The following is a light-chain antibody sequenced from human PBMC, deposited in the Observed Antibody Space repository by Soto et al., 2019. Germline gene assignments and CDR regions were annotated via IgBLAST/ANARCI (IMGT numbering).Light chain of an antibody. Sequence: EFVLTQSPGTLSLSPGERATLSCRASQSVSSNYLAWYQQKPGQAPRLLIYDASNRATGVPARFSGSGSETDFTLTISRLETEDFAVYYCQQYARTPLTFGGGTKVDIK. CDR3: QQYARTPLT. J-gene: IGKJ4*01. V-gene: IGKV3-20*01. CDR2: DAS. CDR1: QSVSSNY.